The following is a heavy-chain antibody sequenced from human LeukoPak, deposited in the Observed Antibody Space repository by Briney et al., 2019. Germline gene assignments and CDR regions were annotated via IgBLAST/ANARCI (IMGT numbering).Heavy chain of an antibody. CDR3: ARDYLWGSYRYTPLDY. Sequence: ASVKVSCKASGGTFSSYAISWVRQAPGQGLEWMGWITVNNGYTKYAQELQGRVTMITDTSTSTAYMELRSLRSDDTAVYYCARDYLWGSYRYTPLDYWGQGTLVTVSS. CDR1: GGTFSSYA. CDR2: ITVNNGYT. V-gene: IGHV1-18*01. D-gene: IGHD3-16*02. J-gene: IGHJ4*02.